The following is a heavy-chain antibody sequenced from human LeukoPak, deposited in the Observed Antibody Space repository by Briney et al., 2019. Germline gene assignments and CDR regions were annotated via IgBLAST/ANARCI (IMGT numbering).Heavy chain of an antibody. CDR2: IYYSGST. J-gene: IGHJ4*02. V-gene: IGHV4-59*12. Sequence: SETLSLTCTVSGGSISSYYWSWIRQPPGKGLEWIGYIYYSGSTNYNPSLKSRVTISVDKSKNQFSLKLSSVTAADTAVYYCARAGYSYGYVRFDYWGQGTLVTVSS. D-gene: IGHD5-18*01. CDR3: ARAGYSYGYVRFDY. CDR1: GGSISSYY.